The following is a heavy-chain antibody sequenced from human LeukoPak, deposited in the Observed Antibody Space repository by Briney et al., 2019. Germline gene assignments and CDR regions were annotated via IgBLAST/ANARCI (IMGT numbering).Heavy chain of an antibody. CDR3: ARTRGSHPSPFDS. V-gene: IGHV3-21*04. CDR1: GFSFSSYR. Sequence: GGSLRLSCAASGFSFSSYRMNWVRQAPGKGLEWVSSVSNSGDYIHYADSVKGRFTISRDNSRNMVYLQMSSLRAEDTAVYYCARTRGSHPSPFDSWGQGTLVTVSS. CDR2: VSNSGDYI. D-gene: IGHD3-10*01. J-gene: IGHJ4*02.